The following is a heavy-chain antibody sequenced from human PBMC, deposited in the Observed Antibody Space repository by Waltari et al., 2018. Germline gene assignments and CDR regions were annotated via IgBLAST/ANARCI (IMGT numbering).Heavy chain of an antibody. Sequence: QVQLQESGPGLVKPSQTLSLTCTVSGGSISSGSYYWSWIRQPAGKGLEWIGRIYTSGSTNYNPSLKSRVTISVDTSKNQFALKLSSVTAADTAVYYCARDPGYSSSWYDNWFDPWGQGTLVTVSS. V-gene: IGHV4-61*02. CDR1: GGSISSGSYY. J-gene: IGHJ5*02. CDR2: IYTSGST. D-gene: IGHD6-13*01. CDR3: ARDPGYSSSWYDNWFDP.